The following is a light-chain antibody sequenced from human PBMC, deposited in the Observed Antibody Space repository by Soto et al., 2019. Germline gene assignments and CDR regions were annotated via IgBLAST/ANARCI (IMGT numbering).Light chain of an antibody. CDR3: QQASSFPLT. J-gene: IGKJ5*01. Sequence: DIQITHSPSTLPASVVDRVTITFLASQSISSWLAWYQQKPGKAPKLLIYKASSLESGVPSRFSGSGSGTGFTLTISSLQPDDFATYYCQQASSFPLTFGQGTRLEIK. CDR2: KAS. V-gene: IGKV1-5*03. CDR1: QSISSW.